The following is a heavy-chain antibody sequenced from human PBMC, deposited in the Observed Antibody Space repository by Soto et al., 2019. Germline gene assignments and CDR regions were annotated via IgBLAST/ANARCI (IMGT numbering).Heavy chain of an antibody. D-gene: IGHD3-16*01. V-gene: IGHV3-30-3*01. CDR3: ARERWVYASGQGAFDI. CDR2: ISYDGSNK. CDR1: GFTFSSYA. J-gene: IGHJ3*02. Sequence: QVQLVESGGGVVQPGRSLRLSCAASGFTFSSYAMHWVRQAPGKGLEWVAVISYDGSNKYYADSVKGRFTISRDNSKNTLYLQMNSLRAEDTAVYYCARERWVYASGQGAFDIWGQGTMVTVSS.